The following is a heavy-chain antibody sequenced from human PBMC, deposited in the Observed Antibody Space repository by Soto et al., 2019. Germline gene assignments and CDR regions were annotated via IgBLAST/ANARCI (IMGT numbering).Heavy chain of an antibody. D-gene: IGHD6-13*01. V-gene: IGHV4-61*01. CDR3: AGGYSSSWYDFDY. CDR2: IYYSGST. Sequence: TSETLSLTCTVSGGSVSSGSYYWSWIRQPPGKGLEWIGYIYYSGSTNYNPSLKSRVTISVDTSKNQFSLKLSSVTAADTAVYYCAGGYSSSWYDFDYWGQGTLVTVSS. CDR1: GGSVSSGSYY. J-gene: IGHJ4*02.